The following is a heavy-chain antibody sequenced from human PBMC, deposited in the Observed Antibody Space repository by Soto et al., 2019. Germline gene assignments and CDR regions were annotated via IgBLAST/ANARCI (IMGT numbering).Heavy chain of an antibody. V-gene: IGHV4-59*04. CDR1: GGYIITYY. D-gene: IGHD6-19*01. CDR3: ARSSHWSLGH. Sequence: SETLSVTSTVAGGYIITYYWSWIRQPPGKRPEWIGYISYGGIAYYNPSLESRFTISVDTSKNQFSLQLHSVTPEDTAVYYCARSSHWSLGHWGQGTLVTVSS. CDR2: ISYGGIA. J-gene: IGHJ4*02.